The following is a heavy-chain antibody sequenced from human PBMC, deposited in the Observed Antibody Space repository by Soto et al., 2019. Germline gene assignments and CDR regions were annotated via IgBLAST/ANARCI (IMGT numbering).Heavy chain of an antibody. J-gene: IGHJ2*01. Sequence: GASVKVSCKASGYTFTSYGISWVRQAPGQGLEWMGWTSAYNGNTNYAQKFQGRVTITRDTSASTGYMELSSLRSEDTAVYYCARVPGYSIGDLWGRGTLVTVSS. CDR1: GYTFTSYG. V-gene: IGHV1-18*01. CDR3: ARVPGYSIGDL. D-gene: IGHD2-21*01. CDR2: TSAYNGNT.